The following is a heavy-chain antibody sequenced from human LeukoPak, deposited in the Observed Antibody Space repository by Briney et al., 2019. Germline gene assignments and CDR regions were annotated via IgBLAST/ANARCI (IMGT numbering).Heavy chain of an antibody. CDR2: INTNTGNP. CDR3: ATAHGDLEWLPKFDY. CDR1: GYTFTSYA. Sequence: ASVKVSCKASGYTFTSYAMNWVRQAPGQGLEWMGWINTNTGNPTYAQGFIGRFVFSLDTSVSTAYLQISSLKAEDTAVYYCATAHGDLEWLPKFDYWGQGTLVTVSS. D-gene: IGHD3-3*01. V-gene: IGHV7-4-1*02. J-gene: IGHJ4*02.